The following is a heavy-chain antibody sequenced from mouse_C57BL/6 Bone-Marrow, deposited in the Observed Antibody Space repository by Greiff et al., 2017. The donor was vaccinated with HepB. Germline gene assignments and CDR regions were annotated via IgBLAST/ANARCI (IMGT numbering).Heavy chain of an antibody. V-gene: IGHV14-1*01. D-gene: IGHD1-1*01. CDR3: TTGYGSSLYYFDY. J-gene: IGHJ2*01. CDR1: GFNIKDYY. Sequence: VQLQQSGAELVRPGASVKLSCTASGFNIKDYYMHWVKQRPEQGLEWIGRIDPEDGDTEYAPKFQGKATMTAETSSNTAYLQLSSLTSEDTAVYYCTTGYGSSLYYFDYWGQGTTLTVSS. CDR2: IDPEDGDT.